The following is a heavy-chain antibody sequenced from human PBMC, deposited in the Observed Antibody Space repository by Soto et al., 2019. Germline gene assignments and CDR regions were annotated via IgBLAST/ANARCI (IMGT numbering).Heavy chain of an antibody. J-gene: IGHJ5*02. V-gene: IGHV4-4*07. Sequence: SETLSLTCTVTGGAISCYYWTWIRQSDGEGLEWIGRIYSSGSTNYNPSLKSRVTISLDTSMNYFSLRLSSVTAADTAVYYCARGQRFSDWFDPWGQGTLVTVSS. CDR2: IYSSGST. D-gene: IGHD3-3*01. CDR1: GGAISCYY. CDR3: ARGQRFSDWFDP.